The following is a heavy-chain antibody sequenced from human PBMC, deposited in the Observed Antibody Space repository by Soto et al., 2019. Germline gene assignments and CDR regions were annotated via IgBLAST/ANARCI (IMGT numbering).Heavy chain of an antibody. CDR1: GGTFSSYA. CDR3: ARGSSGSYSGNFDY. Sequence: QVQLVQSGAEVKKPGSSVKVSCKASGGTFSSYAISWVRQAPGQGLEWMGGIIPIFGTANYAQKFQGRVTXXAXEXTSTADMELSSMRSEDTAVYYCARGSSGSYSGNFDYWGQGTLVTVSS. D-gene: IGHD1-26*01. CDR2: IIPIFGTA. V-gene: IGHV1-69*12. J-gene: IGHJ4*02.